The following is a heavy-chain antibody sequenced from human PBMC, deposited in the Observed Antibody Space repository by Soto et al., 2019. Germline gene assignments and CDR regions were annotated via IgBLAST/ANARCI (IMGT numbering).Heavy chain of an antibody. CDR3: ARDGGKFSCDY. CDR1: GFTFSVHF. V-gene: IGHV3-72*01. D-gene: IGHD1-26*01. Sequence: VGSLRLSYAASGFTFSVHFMDWVRQAPGRGLEWFARAGSKAGGYTPEYAAPVTGRFTFSRDDSENSLYLQMNSLKTEDTAVYYCARDGGKFSCDYWGQGTLVTVSS. CDR2: AGSKAGGYTP. J-gene: IGHJ4*02.